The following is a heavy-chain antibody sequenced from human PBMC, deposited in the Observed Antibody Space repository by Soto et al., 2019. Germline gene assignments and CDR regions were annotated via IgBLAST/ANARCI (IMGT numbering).Heavy chain of an antibody. J-gene: IGHJ3*02. V-gene: IGHV3-30*18. CDR1: GFSFGSYG. CDR3: AKEVRFYYDSSGVDAFDI. D-gene: IGHD3-22*01. Sequence: QVQLVESGGGVVQPGRSLRLSCAASGFSFGSYGMHWVRQAPGKGLEWVAVISYGGSDQYYADSVKGRYTIYRDNSKNTXXLQMNSLRADDTAVYYCAKEVRFYYDSSGVDAFDIWGQGTMVTVSS. CDR2: ISYGGSDQ.